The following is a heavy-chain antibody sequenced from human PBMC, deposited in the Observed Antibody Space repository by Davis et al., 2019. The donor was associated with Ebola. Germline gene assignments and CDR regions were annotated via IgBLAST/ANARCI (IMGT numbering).Heavy chain of an antibody. D-gene: IGHD4-17*01. V-gene: IGHV1-18*01. CDR3: ARNDYGDYYFDY. CDR2: ISAYNGNT. J-gene: IGHJ4*02. Sequence: ASVKVSCKASGYTFSTYAMHWVRQAPGQRLEWMGWISAYNGNTNYAQKLQGRVTMTTDTSTSTAYMELRSLRSDDTAVYYCARNDYGDYYFDYWGQGTLVTVSS. CDR1: GYTFSTYA.